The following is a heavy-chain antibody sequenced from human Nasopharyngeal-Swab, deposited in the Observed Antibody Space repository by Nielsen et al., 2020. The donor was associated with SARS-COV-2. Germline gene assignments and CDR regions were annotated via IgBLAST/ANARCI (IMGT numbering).Heavy chain of an antibody. CDR1: GGSFSGYY. D-gene: IGHD4-23*01. CDR2: INHSGST. Sequence: SETLSLTCAVYGGSFSGYYWSWIRQPPGKGLEWIGEINHSGSTNYNPSLKSRVTISVDTSKNQFSLKLSSVTAADTAVYYCARESGGNSVLGAFDIWGQGTMVTVSS. J-gene: IGHJ3*02. CDR3: ARESGGNSVLGAFDI. V-gene: IGHV4-34*01.